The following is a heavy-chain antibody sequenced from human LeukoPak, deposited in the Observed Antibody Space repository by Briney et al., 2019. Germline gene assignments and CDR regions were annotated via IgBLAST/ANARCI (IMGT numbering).Heavy chain of an antibody. CDR2: INHSGST. V-gene: IGHV4-34*01. J-gene: IGHJ3*02. Sequence: SETLSLTCAVYGGAFSGYYWSWIRQPPGKGLEWIGEINHSGSTNYNPSLKSRVTISVDTSKNQFSLKLSSVTAADTAVYYCARSDLPYYYDSSGPPAAFDIWGQGTMVTVSS. CDR3: ARSDLPYYYDSSGPPAAFDI. D-gene: IGHD3-22*01. CDR1: GGAFSGYY.